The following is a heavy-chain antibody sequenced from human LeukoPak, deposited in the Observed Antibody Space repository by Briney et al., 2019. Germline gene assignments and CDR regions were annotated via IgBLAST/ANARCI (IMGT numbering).Heavy chain of an antibody. D-gene: IGHD3-22*01. CDR3: AKDGEWLLLSYYYYMDV. J-gene: IGHJ6*03. V-gene: IGHV3-30*02. Sequence: PGRSLRLSCEGSGFTFSSYGMHWVRQAPGKGLEWVAFIRYDGSNKYYADSVKGRFTISRDNSKNTLYLQMNSLRAEDTAVYYCAKDGEWLLLSYYYYMDVWGKGTTVTISS. CDR2: IRYDGSNK. CDR1: GFTFSSYG.